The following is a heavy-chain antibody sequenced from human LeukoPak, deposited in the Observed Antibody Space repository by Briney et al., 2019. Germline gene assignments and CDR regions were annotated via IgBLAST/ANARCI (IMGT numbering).Heavy chain of an antibody. Sequence: PSETLSLTCTVSGGSIRSSGHNWDWIRQPPGKGLVYIGSIFYSGNTYYNPSLKSRVTISVDTSKNQFSLKLSSVTAADTAVYYCARRPKQPGFWSGYVDYWGQGTLVTVSS. CDR3: ARRPKQPGFWSGYVDY. V-gene: IGHV4-39*01. D-gene: IGHD3-3*01. J-gene: IGHJ4*02. CDR2: IFYSGNT. CDR1: GGSIRSSGHN.